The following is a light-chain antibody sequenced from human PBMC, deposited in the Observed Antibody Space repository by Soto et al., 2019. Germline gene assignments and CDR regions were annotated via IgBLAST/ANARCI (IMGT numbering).Light chain of an antibody. J-gene: IGLJ2*01. V-gene: IGLV2-23*01. CDR3: CSYARSSTVV. CDR1: SNDVGGFNL. Sequence: QSALTQPASVSGSPGQSITISCSGSSNDVGGFNLVSWYQQHPGKVPKLMIYEATKRPSGVSNRFSGSKSGNTASLTISGLQAEDEADYYCCSYARSSTVVFGGGTQLTVL. CDR2: EAT.